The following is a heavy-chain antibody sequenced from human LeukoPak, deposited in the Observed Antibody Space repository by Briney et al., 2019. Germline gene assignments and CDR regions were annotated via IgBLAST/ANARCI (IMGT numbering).Heavy chain of an antibody. CDR3: AKAYSSGWACFDY. D-gene: IGHD6-19*01. CDR2: ISGSGGST. Sequence: PGGSLRLSCAASGFTFSTYAMGWVRQAPGKGLEWVSSISGSGGSTYYADSVRGRFTISRDNSKNSLYLQMNSLSAEDTAEYYCAKAYSSGWACFDYWGQGALVTVSS. CDR1: GFTFSTYA. V-gene: IGHV3-23*01. J-gene: IGHJ4*02.